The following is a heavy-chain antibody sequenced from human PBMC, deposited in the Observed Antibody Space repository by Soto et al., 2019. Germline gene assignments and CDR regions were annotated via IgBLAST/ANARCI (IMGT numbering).Heavy chain of an antibody. D-gene: IGHD5-18*01. J-gene: IGHJ4*02. CDR3: AKVRGPGYSYGSVLDY. Sequence: QVQLVESGGGVVQPGRSLRLSCAASGFTFSSYGMHWVRQAPGKGLEWVAVISYDGSNKYYADSVKGRFTISRDNSKNPLYLKVNSRRAGATVFYYGAKVRGPGYSYGSVLDYGGQGTLVPVSS. CDR2: ISYDGSNK. CDR1: GFTFSSYG. V-gene: IGHV3-30*18.